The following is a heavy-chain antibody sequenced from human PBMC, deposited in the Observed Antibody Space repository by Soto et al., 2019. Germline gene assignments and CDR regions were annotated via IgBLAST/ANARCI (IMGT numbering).Heavy chain of an antibody. V-gene: IGHV3-66*01. J-gene: IGHJ4*02. D-gene: IGHD3-10*01. Sequence: EEQLVESGGGLVQPGGSLRLSCAASGFTVSNNYMSWVRQAPGEGLEWVSVIYNGGSTYYGDSMKGRFTISRDISQNTLYLQMNSLRVEDTAVYYCARGHYGSPPGYLDYWGQGTLVTVSS. CDR2: IYNGGST. CDR3: ARGHYGSPPGYLDY. CDR1: GFTVSNNY.